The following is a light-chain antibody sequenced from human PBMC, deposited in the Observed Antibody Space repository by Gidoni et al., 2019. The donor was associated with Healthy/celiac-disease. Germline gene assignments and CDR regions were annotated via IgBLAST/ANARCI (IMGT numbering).Light chain of an antibody. CDR2: GAS. J-gene: IGKJ3*01. V-gene: IGKV3-15*01. Sequence: EIVMTQSPATLSVSPGERATLSCRASQSVSSNLAWYQQKPGQAPRLLTYGASTRATGIPARLSGSGSGKEFTLTISSLQSEDFEVYYCQQYNNWPRLTFGPGTKVDIK. CDR3: QQYNNWPRLT. CDR1: QSVSSN.